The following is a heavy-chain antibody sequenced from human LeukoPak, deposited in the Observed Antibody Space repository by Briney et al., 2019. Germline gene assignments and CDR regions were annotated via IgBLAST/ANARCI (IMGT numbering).Heavy chain of an antibody. CDR1: GGSISSYY. J-gene: IGHJ6*03. Sequence: PSQTLSLTCTVSGGSISSYYWSWIRQPPGKGLEWIGYIYTSGSTNYNPSLKSRVTISVDTSKNQSSLKLSSVTAADTAVYYCARQRYSYQLLPPYYYYYMDVWGKGTTVTVSS. D-gene: IGHD2-2*01. CDR3: ARQRYSYQLLPPYYYYYMDV. CDR2: IYTSGST. V-gene: IGHV4-4*09.